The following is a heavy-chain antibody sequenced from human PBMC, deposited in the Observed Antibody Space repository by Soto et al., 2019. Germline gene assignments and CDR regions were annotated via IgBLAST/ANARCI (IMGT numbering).Heavy chain of an antibody. V-gene: IGHV1-69*12. Sequence: QVQLVQSGAEVKKPGSSVKVSCKASGGTFSSYAISWVRQAPGQGLEWMGGIIPIFGTADYAQKFQGRVRITEDESTSTAYMELSSLRSEDTAVYYCARHPVSGSYAYYYGMDVWGQGTTVTVSS. CDR3: ARHPVSGSYAYYYGMDV. J-gene: IGHJ6*02. CDR1: GGTFSSYA. D-gene: IGHD1-26*01. CDR2: IIPIFGTA.